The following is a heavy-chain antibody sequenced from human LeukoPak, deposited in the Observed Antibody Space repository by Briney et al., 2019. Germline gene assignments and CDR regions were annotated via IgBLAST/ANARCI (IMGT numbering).Heavy chain of an antibody. V-gene: IGHV3-23*01. D-gene: IGHD4-17*01. CDR3: AKGRNEDGDAALNY. CDR2: ISGSGGNT. J-gene: IGHJ4*02. Sequence: PGGALRLSCAASGFTFCSFAMSWGRQAPGEGLEWVLSISGSGGNTFYADSVKGRFTLSRDNSKNTLYLQMNSLRAEDTAAYHCAKGRNEDGDAALNYWGQGTLVTVSS. CDR1: GFTFCSFA.